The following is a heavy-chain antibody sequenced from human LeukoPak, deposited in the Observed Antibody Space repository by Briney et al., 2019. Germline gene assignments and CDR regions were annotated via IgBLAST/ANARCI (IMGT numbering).Heavy chain of an antibody. J-gene: IGHJ4*02. D-gene: IGHD3-22*01. CDR3: ARLPYYYDSSGFGFDY. CDR2: INHSGST. Sequence: SETLSLTCAVYGGSFSGYSWSWIRQPPGKGLEWIGEINHSGSTNYNPSLKSRVTISVDTSKNQFSLKLSSVTAADTAVYYCARLPYYYDSSGFGFDYWGQGTLVTVSS. V-gene: IGHV4-34*01. CDR1: GGSFSGYS.